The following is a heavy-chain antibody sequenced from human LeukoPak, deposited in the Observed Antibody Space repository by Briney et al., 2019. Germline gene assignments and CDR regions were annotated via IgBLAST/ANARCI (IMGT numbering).Heavy chain of an antibody. Sequence: GGSLRLSCVASGFTFSRYWMHWVRQAPGKGLVWVSRINSDGSTIYADSVKGRFTISRDDAKNTLYLQMNSLTADDTAVYCCARDRAGPGDYWGQGTLVTVSS. D-gene: IGHD1-1*01. CDR2: INSDGST. CDR1: GFTFSRYW. CDR3: ARDRAGPGDY. V-gene: IGHV3-74*01. J-gene: IGHJ4*02.